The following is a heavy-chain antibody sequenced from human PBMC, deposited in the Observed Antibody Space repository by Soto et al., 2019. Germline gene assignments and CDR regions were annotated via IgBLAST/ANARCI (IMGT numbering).Heavy chain of an antibody. Sequence: ASVKVSCKASGYTFTGYYMHWVRQAPGQGLEWMGWINPNSGGTNYAQKFQGWVTMTRDTSISKAYMELSRLRSDDTAVYYCARALSSGWPKSLIYFDYWGQGTLVTVSS. CDR3: ARALSSGWPKSLIYFDY. J-gene: IGHJ4*02. CDR1: GYTFTGYY. D-gene: IGHD6-19*01. CDR2: INPNSGGT. V-gene: IGHV1-2*04.